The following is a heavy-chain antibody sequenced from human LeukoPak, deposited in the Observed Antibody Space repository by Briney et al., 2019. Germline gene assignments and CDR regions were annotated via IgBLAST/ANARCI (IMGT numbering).Heavy chain of an antibody. J-gene: IGHJ4*02. CDR2: ISSSSSTI. CDR3: ARRAKATYVWGSYRPFDY. Sequence: PWGSLRLSRAASGFTFSSYSINWVRQAPGKGLEWVSYISSSSSTIYYADSVKGRFTISRDNAKNSLYLQMNSLRAEDTAVYYCARRAKATYVWGSYRPFDYWGQGTLVTVSS. V-gene: IGHV3-48*01. D-gene: IGHD3-16*02. CDR1: GFTFSSYS.